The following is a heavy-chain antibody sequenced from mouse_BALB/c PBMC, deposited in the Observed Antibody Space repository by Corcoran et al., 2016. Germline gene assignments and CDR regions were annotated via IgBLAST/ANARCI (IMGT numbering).Heavy chain of an antibody. J-gene: IGHJ4*01. CDR1: GFSLSTSGMG. CDR3: ARRDDGYYPYYAMDY. D-gene: IGHD2-3*01. Sequence: QVTLKESGPGILQPSQTLSLTCSFSGFSLSTSGMGVSWIRQPSGKGLEWLAHMYWDDDKRYNPSLKSRLTISKDTSSNQVFLKITSVDTADTATYYCARRDDGYYPYYAMDYWGQGTSVTVSS. CDR2: MYWDDDK. V-gene: IGHV8-12*01.